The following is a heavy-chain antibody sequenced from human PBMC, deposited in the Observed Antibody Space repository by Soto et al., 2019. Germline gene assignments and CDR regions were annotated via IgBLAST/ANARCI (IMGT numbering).Heavy chain of an antibody. CDR3: AKVVKWYYYYYMDV. J-gene: IGHJ6*03. V-gene: IGHV3-23*01. D-gene: IGHD1-26*01. CDR1: GFTFSSYA. Sequence: GGSLRLSGAASGFTFSSYAMSWVRQAPGKGLEWVSAISGSGGSTYYADSVKGRFTISRDNSKNTLYLQMNSLRAEDTAVYYCAKVVKWYYYYYMDVWGKGTTVTVSS. CDR2: ISGSGGST.